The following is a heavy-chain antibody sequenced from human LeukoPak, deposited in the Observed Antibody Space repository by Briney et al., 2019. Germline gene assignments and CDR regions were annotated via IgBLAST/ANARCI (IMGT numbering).Heavy chain of an antibody. CDR1: GFTFSSYW. CDR3: ARATLDIVGATRTFDY. J-gene: IGHJ4*02. V-gene: IGHV3-74*01. CDR2: INSDGTST. D-gene: IGHD2-2*03. Sequence: PVGSLRLSCAASGFTFSSYWMHWVRQAPGEGLVCVSCINSDGTSTTYADSVKGRFTISRDNARNTLYMQMNSLRAEDTAVYYCARATLDIVGATRTFDYWGQGTLVTVSS.